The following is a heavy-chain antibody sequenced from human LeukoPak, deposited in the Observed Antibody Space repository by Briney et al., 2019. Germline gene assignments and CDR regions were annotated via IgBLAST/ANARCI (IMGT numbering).Heavy chain of an antibody. CDR1: GFTFNNYL. V-gene: IGHV3-23*01. Sequence: GGSLRLSCAASGFTFNNYLMSWVRQAPGKGLEWVSVLFTGGGRTLYADSVKGRFAISGDTSRTTLYLQMNGLRAEDTAVYYCAKECDYSPGHKFDLWGQGTLVTVSS. D-gene: IGHD3-10*01. J-gene: IGHJ4*02. CDR2: LFTGGGRT. CDR3: AKECDYSPGHKFDL.